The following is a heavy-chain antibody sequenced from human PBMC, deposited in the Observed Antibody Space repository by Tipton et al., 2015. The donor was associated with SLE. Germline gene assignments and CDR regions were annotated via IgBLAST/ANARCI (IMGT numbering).Heavy chain of an antibody. Sequence: TLSLTCTVSGGSISSSSYYWGWIRQPPGKGLEWIGSIYYSASTYYNPTLKSRVTISVDTSKNQFSLKLSSVTAADTAVYYCARLFGIAAVWGQGTLVTVSS. CDR2: IYYSAST. J-gene: IGHJ4*02. CDR3: ARLFGIAAV. V-gene: IGHV4-39*01. D-gene: IGHD6-13*01. CDR1: GGSISSSSYY.